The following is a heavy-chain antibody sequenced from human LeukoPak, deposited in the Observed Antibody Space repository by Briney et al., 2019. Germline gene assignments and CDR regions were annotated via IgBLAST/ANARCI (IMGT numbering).Heavy chain of an antibody. CDR2: INPSGGST. CDR1: GYTITRYY. J-gene: IGHJ4*02. V-gene: IGHV1-46*01. CDR3: ARDSDPDFDY. Sequence: GASVKVSCKASGYTITRYYMHWVRQAPGQGLEWMGIINPSGGSTSYAQKFQGRVTMTRDTSTSTVYMELSSLRSEDTAVYCCARDSDPDFDYWGQGTLVTVSS.